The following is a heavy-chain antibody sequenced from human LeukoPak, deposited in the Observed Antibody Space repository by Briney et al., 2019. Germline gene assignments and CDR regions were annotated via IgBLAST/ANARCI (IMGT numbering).Heavy chain of an antibody. Sequence: GASVKVSCKASGGTFSSYTISWVRQAPGQGLEWMGRIIPILGIANYAQKFQGRVTITADKSTSTAYMELSSLRSEDTAVYYCAARYGYGDYVVRPWGQGTLVTVSS. CDR1: GGTFSSYT. D-gene: IGHD4-17*01. J-gene: IGHJ4*02. CDR3: AARYGYGDYVVRP. V-gene: IGHV1-69*02. CDR2: IIPILGIA.